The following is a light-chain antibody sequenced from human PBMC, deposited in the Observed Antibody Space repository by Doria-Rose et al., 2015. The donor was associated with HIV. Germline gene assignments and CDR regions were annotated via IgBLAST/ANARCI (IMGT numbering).Light chain of an antibody. J-gene: IGKJ3*01. CDR3: QQYYDTPS. CDR1: QSLLYTSKNY. CDR2: WAS. Sequence: DIRVTKSPESLGMSLGERATLNCKSNQSLLYTSKNYLVWYQQKPGQPPKLLIYWASTRQSRVPARFSGSGSGTDFTLTISSLEAEDVAVYYCQQYYDTPSFGPGTTVDIK. V-gene: IGKV4-1*01.